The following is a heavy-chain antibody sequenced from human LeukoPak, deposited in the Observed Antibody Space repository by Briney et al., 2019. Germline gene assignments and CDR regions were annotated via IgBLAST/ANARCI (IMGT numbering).Heavy chain of an antibody. V-gene: IGHV3-11*01. Sequence: GGSLRLSCAAFGFTFSDYYMSWIRQAPGKGLEWVSYISSSGSTIYYADSVKGRFTISRDNAKDSLYLQMNSLRAEDTAVYYCARKQCSGGSCYSDYWGQGTLVTVSS. D-gene: IGHD2-15*01. CDR3: ARKQCSGGSCYSDY. CDR1: GFTFSDYY. CDR2: ISSSGSTI. J-gene: IGHJ4*02.